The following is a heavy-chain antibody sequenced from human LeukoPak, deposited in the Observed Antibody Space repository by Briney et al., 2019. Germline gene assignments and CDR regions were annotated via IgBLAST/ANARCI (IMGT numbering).Heavy chain of an antibody. V-gene: IGHV3-74*01. CDR2: INGNGSST. J-gene: IGHJ4*02. CDR3: ARGAPGNTALDY. CDR1: GFTFISYW. D-gene: IGHD5-18*01. Sequence: GGSLRLSCAASGFTFISYWMHWVRQAPGKGLVWVSSINGNGSSTDFADSVKGRFTISRDNAKNTLYLQMNSLRAEDTAVYYWARGAPGNTALDYWGQGTLVTVSS.